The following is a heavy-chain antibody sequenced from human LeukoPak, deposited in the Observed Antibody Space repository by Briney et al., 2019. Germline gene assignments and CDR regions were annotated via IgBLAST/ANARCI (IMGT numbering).Heavy chain of an antibody. CDR3: ARDRAAFDS. J-gene: IGHJ4*02. CDR2: ITGRGGNT. CDR1: GFTFSSFP. V-gene: IGHV3-23*01. D-gene: IGHD6-25*01. Sequence: GGSLRLSCAASGFTFSSFPMSWFRQAPGKGLQWVSGITGRGGNTYYADSVEGRFTISRDNSKNTLSLQMDSLRAEDTAIYYCARDRAAFDSWGQGTLVTVSS.